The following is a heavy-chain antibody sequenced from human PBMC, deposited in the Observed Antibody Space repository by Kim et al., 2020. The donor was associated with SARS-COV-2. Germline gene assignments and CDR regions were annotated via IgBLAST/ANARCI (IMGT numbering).Heavy chain of an antibody. CDR1: GGSFSGYY. CDR2: INHSGST. V-gene: IGHV4-34*01. Sequence: SETLSLTCAVYGGSFSGYYWSWIRQPPGKGLEWIGEINHSGSTNYNPSLKSRVTISVDTSKNQFSLKLSSVTAADTAVYYCARGGPGWSSSLNWFDPWGQGTLVTVSS. J-gene: IGHJ5*02. D-gene: IGHD6-13*01. CDR3: ARGGPGWSSSLNWFDP.